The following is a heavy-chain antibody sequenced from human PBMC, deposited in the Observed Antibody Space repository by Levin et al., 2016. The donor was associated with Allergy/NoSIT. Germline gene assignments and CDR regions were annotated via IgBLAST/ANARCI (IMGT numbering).Heavy chain of an antibody. D-gene: IGHD6-13*01. V-gene: IGHV4-34*01. Sequence: WIRQPPGKGLEWIGEINHSGSTNYNPSLKSRVTISVDTSKNQFSLKLSSVTAADTAVYYCARKLLIAAAGYGMDVWGQGTTVTVSS. CDR3: ARKLLIAAAGYGMDV. J-gene: IGHJ6*02. CDR2: INHSGST.